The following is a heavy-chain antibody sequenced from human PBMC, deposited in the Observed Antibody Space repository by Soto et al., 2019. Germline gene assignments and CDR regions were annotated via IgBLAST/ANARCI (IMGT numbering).Heavy chain of an antibody. V-gene: IGHV1-46*01. CDR3: ARSSGGNFGIIIEGTNWFAP. Sequence: ASSVQVSCKPPRETFTRYYINWVRQAHGQALEWMGVINPHGGSTAYAQKFKGRVTLTRDTSASTVYMEVSSLTSEDTAMYYCARSSGGNFGIIIEGTNWFAPWGQGTLVTVSS. J-gene: IGHJ5*02. CDR1: RETFTRYY. D-gene: IGHD1-26*01. CDR2: INPHGGST.